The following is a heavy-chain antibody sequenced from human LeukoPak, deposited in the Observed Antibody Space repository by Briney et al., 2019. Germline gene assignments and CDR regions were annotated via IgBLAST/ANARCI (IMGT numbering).Heavy chain of an antibody. Sequence: PSETLSLTCTVSGGSISSYYWSWIRQPAGKGLEWIGRIYTSGSTNYNPSLNSRVTISVDKSKNQFSLNLSSVTAAAAAVYYCARGRACYANWGQEPLVTVSP. V-gene: IGHV4-4*07. D-gene: IGHD2-2*01. CDR1: GGSISSYY. J-gene: IGHJ4*02. CDR3: ARGRACYAN. CDR2: IYTSGST.